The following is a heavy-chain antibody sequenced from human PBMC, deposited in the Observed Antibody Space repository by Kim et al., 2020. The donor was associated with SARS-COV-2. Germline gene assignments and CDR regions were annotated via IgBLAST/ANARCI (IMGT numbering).Heavy chain of an antibody. J-gene: IGHJ6*02. V-gene: IGHV3-30*04. Sequence: GGSLRLSCAASGFTFSSYAMHWVRQAPGKGLEWVAVISYDGSNKYYADSVKGRFTISRDNSKNTLYLQMNSLRAEDTAVYYCARDLASSSWGYYGMDVWGQGTTVTVSS. CDR3: ARDLASSSWGYYGMDV. CDR2: ISYDGSNK. D-gene: IGHD6-13*01. CDR1: GFTFSSYA.